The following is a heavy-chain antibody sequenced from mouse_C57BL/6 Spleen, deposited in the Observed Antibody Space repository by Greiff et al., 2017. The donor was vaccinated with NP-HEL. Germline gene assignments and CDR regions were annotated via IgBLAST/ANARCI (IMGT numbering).Heavy chain of an antibody. V-gene: IGHV7-3*01. J-gene: IGHJ1*03. D-gene: IGHD1-1*01. CDR1: GFTFTDYY. Sequence: EVQGVESGGGLVQPGGSLSLSCAASGFTFTDYYMSWVRQPPGKALEWLGFIRNKANGYTTEYSASVKGRFTISRDNSQSILYLQRNALRAEDSATYYCARPRYYYGSNPGYFDVWGTGTTVTVSS. CDR3: ARPRYYYGSNPGYFDV. CDR2: IRNKANGYTT.